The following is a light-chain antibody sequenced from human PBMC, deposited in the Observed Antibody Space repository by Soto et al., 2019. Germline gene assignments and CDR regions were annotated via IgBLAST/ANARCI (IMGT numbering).Light chain of an antibody. CDR3: QQYNSYSPLT. J-gene: IGKJ4*01. CDR1: QSVISTY. CDR2: GAS. Sequence: EIVMTQTPLSLSVTPGQPATLSCRASQSVISTYLAWYQQKPGQAPRLLIYGASRRATGIPDRFTGSGSGTDFTLTISSLQPDDFATYYCQQYNSYSPLTFGGGTKVDIK. V-gene: IGKV3-20*01.